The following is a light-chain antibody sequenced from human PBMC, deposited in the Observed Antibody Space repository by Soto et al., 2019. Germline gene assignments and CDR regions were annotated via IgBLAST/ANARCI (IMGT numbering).Light chain of an antibody. V-gene: IGLV2-14*03. CDR2: DVS. Sequence: QSALTQPASVSGSPGQSITISCTGTSSDVGGYAYVSWYQHHPGKAPKLIIYDVSDRPSGVSNRFSGSKSGNTASLTISGLQAEDEADYYCNSYTSSTTLVFGGGTKLTVL. CDR3: NSYTSSTTLV. CDR1: SSDVGGYAY. J-gene: IGLJ2*01.